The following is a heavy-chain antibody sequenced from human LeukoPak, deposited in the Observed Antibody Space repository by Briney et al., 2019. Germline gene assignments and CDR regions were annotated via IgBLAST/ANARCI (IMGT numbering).Heavy chain of an antibody. Sequence: PGGSLRLSCAASGFTSSSYAMSWVRQAPGKGLEWVANIKQDGSEKYYVDSVKGRFTISRDNAKNSLYLQMNSLRDEDTAVYYCARDKVVGATFFDYWGQGTLVTVSS. J-gene: IGHJ4*02. V-gene: IGHV3-7*01. CDR3: ARDKVVGATFFDY. CDR1: GFTSSSYA. D-gene: IGHD1-26*01. CDR2: IKQDGSEK.